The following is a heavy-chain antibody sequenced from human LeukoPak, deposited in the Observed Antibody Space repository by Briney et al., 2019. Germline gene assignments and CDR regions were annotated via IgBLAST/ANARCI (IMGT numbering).Heavy chain of an antibody. Sequence: SETLSLTCAVYGGSFSGYYWSWIRQPPGKGLEWIGEINHSGSTNYNPSLKSRVTISVDTSKNQFSLKLSSVTPADTAVYYCATSYYISHAFDIWGQGTMVTVSS. D-gene: IGHD3-10*01. CDR3: ATSYYISHAFDI. J-gene: IGHJ3*02. V-gene: IGHV4-34*01. CDR1: GGSFSGYY. CDR2: INHSGST.